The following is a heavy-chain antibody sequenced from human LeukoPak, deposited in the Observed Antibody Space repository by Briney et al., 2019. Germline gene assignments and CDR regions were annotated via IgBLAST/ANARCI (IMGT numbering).Heavy chain of an antibody. J-gene: IGHJ5*02. Sequence: GGXXRLSCAASGFTFSSYSMNWVRQAPGKGLEWVSSISSSSSYIYYADSVKGRFTISRDNAKNSLYLQMNSLRAEDTAVYYCATVNWFDPWGQGTLVTVSS. CDR2: ISSSSSYI. V-gene: IGHV3-21*01. CDR1: GFTFSSYS. CDR3: ATVNWFDP.